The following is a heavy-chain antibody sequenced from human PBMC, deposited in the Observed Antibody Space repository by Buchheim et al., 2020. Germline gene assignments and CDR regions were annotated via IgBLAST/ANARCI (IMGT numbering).Heavy chain of an antibody. CDR2: ISSSSSTI. CDR3: ARIAARPQFDY. J-gene: IGHJ4*02. D-gene: IGHD6-6*01. Sequence: EVQLVESGGGLVQPGGSLILSCAASGFTFSSYSMNWVRQAPGKGLEWVSYISSSSSTIYYADSVKGRFTISRYHAKNSLYLQMNSLRAEDTAVYYCARIAARPQFDYWGQGTL. CDR1: GFTFSSYS. V-gene: IGHV3-48*01.